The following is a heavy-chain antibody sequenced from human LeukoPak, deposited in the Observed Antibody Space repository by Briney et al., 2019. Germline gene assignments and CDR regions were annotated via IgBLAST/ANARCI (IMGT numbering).Heavy chain of an antibody. V-gene: IGHV1-18*01. CDR2: ISAHNGNT. D-gene: IGHD1-20*01. CDR3: ARDYNFVPDY. J-gene: IGHJ4*02. CDR1: GYAFITNG. Sequence: GASVKVSCKASGYAFITNGISWVRQAPGQGLEWMGWISAHNGNTKYAQKFQGRVTMTTDTSTSTAYMGLRSLRSDDTAVYYCARDYNFVPDYWGQGTLVTVSS.